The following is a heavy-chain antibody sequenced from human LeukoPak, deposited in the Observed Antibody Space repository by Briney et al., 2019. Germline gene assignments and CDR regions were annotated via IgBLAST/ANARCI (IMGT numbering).Heavy chain of an antibody. CDR2: FDPEDGET. CDR3: ATWNYNYYYGMDV. CDR1: GSTLTELS. J-gene: IGHJ6*02. V-gene: IGHV1-24*01. D-gene: IGHD1-1*01. Sequence: GASVKVSCKVSGSTLTELSMHWVRQAPGKGLERMGGFDPEDGETIYAQKFQGRVTMTEDTSTDTAYMELSSLRSEDTAVYYCATWNYNYYYGMDVWGQGTTVTVSS.